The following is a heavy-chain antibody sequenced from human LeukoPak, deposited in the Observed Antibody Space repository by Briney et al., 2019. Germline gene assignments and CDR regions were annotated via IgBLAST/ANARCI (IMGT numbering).Heavy chain of an antibody. CDR2: IYSDGTS. D-gene: IGHD7-27*01. CDR1: GFNVSNSF. J-gene: IGHJ4*02. V-gene: IGHV3-53*01. Sequence: GGSLRLSCAASGFNVSNSFMSWIRQAPGKGLEWVSVIYSDGTSYYADSVKARFSISRDNSKNSLYLQMNSLRVEDTAMYYCTKTGGPWDWGQGTLSPSPQ. CDR3: TKTGGPWD.